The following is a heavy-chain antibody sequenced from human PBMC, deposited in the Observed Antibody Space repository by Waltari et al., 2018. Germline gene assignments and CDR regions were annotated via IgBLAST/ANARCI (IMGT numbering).Heavy chain of an antibody. Sequence: QMQLVQSGPEVKKPGTSVKVSCKASGFTFTSSAMQWGRQARGQRLEWIGWIVGGSGNTNYAQKFQERVTITRDMSTSTAYMELSSLRSEDTAVYYCAAEYYYGSGSYPTDAFDIWGQGTMVTVSS. V-gene: IGHV1-58*02. CDR3: AAEYYYGSGSYPTDAFDI. J-gene: IGHJ3*02. D-gene: IGHD3-10*01. CDR2: IVGGSGNT. CDR1: GFTFTSSA.